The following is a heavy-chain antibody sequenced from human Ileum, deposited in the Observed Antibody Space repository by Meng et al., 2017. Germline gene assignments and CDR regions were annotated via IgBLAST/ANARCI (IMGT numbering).Heavy chain of an antibody. CDR3: ARDVVPTVTYYYNWFDP. CDR1: GGAMSSYY. Sequence: GGVEESGPGRVERSEALSVPCTVAGGAMSSYYGSWIRQPAGKGLEWMGRIYTSGSTNYTPSLKSRVTMSVDTSKNQFSLKLSSVTAADTAVYYCARDVVPTVTYYYNWFDPWGQGTLVTVSS. CDR2: IYTSGST. D-gene: IGHD4-17*01. V-gene: IGHV4-4*07. J-gene: IGHJ5*02.